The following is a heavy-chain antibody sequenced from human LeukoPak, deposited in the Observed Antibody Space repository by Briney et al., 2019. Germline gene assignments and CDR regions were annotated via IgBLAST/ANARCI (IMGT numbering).Heavy chain of an antibody. Sequence: GGSLRLSRAASGFTFSSYAMSWVRQAPGKGLEWVSAISGSGGSTYYADSVKGRFTISRDNSKNTLYLQMNSLRAEDTAVYYCATDYGSGSYHYYYYGMDVWGKGTTVTVSS. CDR1: GFTFSSYA. J-gene: IGHJ6*04. D-gene: IGHD3-10*01. CDR2: ISGSGGST. CDR3: ATDYGSGSYHYYYYGMDV. V-gene: IGHV3-23*01.